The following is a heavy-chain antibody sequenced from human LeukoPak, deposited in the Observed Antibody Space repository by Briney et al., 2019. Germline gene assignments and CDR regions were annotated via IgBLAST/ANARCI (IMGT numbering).Heavy chain of an antibody. Sequence: GGSLRLSCAASGFTFSSYSMNWVRQAPGKGLEWVSSISSSSSYIYYADSVKGRFTISRDNAKNSLYLQMNSLRAEDTAVYYCAKGSPRGWFGELGDYWGQGTLVTVSS. CDR3: AKGSPRGWFGELGDY. V-gene: IGHV3-21*01. CDR2: ISSSSSYI. CDR1: GFTFSSYS. D-gene: IGHD3-10*01. J-gene: IGHJ4*02.